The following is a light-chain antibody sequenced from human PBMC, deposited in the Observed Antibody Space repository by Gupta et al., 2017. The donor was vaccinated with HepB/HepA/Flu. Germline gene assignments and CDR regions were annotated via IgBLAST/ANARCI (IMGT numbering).Light chain of an antibody. V-gene: IGKV3-11*01. Sequence: EIVLTQSPATLSLSPGERATLSCRASQSVSSYFAWYQQQPGQAPRLVIYESSSRAPGIPARFRFSGSGTDFTLTISILDHDDAAFAICQFRRNCPWALTFGEGTRVE. CDR2: ESS. CDR3: QFRRNCPWALT. J-gene: IGKJ1*01. CDR1: QSVSSY.